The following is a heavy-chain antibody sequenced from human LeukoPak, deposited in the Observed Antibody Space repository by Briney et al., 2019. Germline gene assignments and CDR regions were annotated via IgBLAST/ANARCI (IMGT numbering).Heavy chain of an antibody. CDR2: INPNSGGT. CDR1: GYTFTGYY. CDR3: ARTGGYYWSGAFDI. D-gene: IGHD3-22*01. J-gene: IGHJ3*02. V-gene: IGHV1-2*02. Sequence: ASVKVSCKASGYTFTGYYMHWVRQAPGQGLEWMGWINPNSGGTNYAQKFQGRVTMTRDTSISTAYMELSRLRSDDTAVYYCARTGGYYWSGAFDIWGQGTMVTVSS.